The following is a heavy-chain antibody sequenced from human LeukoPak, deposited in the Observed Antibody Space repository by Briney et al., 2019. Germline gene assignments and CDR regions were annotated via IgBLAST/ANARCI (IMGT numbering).Heavy chain of an antibody. J-gene: IGHJ3*02. V-gene: IGHV4-59*12. Sequence: SETLSLTCTVSGGSISSYYWSWIRQPPGKGLEWIGYIYYSGSTNYNPSLKSRVTISVDTSKNHFSLKLSSVTAADTAVYYCARGGGVYCSGGSCHDAFDIWGQGTMVTASS. CDR3: ARGGGVYCSGGSCHDAFDI. D-gene: IGHD2-15*01. CDR1: GGSISSYY. CDR2: IYYSGST.